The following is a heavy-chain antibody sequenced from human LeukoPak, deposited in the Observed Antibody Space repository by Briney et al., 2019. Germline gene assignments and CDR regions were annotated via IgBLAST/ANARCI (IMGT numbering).Heavy chain of an antibody. CDR2: ITGRGGHT. V-gene: IGHV3-23*01. CDR3: AKDPNGDYVGAFDFQR. D-gene: IGHD4-17*01. J-gene: IGHJ1*01. Sequence: GGSLRLSCVASGFTFSSYAVTWVRQAPGKGLEWVSAITGRGGHTYYADSVKGRFTISRDNSKNTLYLQMNSLRAEDTAVYYCAKDPNGDYVGAFDFQRWGQGTQVTVSS. CDR1: GFTFSSYA.